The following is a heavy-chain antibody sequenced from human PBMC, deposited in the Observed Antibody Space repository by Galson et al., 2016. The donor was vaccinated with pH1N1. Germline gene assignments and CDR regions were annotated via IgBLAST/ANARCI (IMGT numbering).Heavy chain of an antibody. V-gene: IGHV1-46*03. CDR2: IDPSSGST. CDR3: ARRYYFDY. CDR1: GYTLSRYY. Sequence: SVKVSCKASGYTLSRYYMHWLRQAPGQGLEWMGIIDPSSGSTTYAQKFQGGVTMTHDTATNTVYMKLSSLRSDDTAVYYCARRYYFDYWGQGTLVAVSS. J-gene: IGHJ4*02.